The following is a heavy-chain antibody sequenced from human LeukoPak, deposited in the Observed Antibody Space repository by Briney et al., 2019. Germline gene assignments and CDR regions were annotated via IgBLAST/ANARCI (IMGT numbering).Heavy chain of an antibody. CDR3: ARELFWSGYYFDY. Sequence: ASVKVSCKASGYTFTSYDINWVRQATGQGLEWMGWMNPNSGNTGYAQKFQGRVTMTRNTSISTAYMELSSLRSEDTAVYYCARELFWSGYYFDYWGQGTLVTVSS. J-gene: IGHJ4*02. V-gene: IGHV1-8*01. CDR2: MNPNSGNT. D-gene: IGHD3-3*02. CDR1: GYTFTSYD.